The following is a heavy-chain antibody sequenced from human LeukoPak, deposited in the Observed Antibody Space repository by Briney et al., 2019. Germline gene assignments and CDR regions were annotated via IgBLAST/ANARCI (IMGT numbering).Heavy chain of an antibody. V-gene: IGHV4-39*07. CDR1: GGSISSSSYY. J-gene: IGHJ5*02. D-gene: IGHD6-6*01. Sequence: SETLSLTCTASGGSISSSSYYWGWIRQPPGKGLEWIGSIYYSGSTYYNPSLKSRVTISVDTSKNQFSLKLSSVTAADTAVYYCARVGEQLVRLNWFDPWGQGTLVTVSS. CDR3: ARVGEQLVRLNWFDP. CDR2: IYYSGST.